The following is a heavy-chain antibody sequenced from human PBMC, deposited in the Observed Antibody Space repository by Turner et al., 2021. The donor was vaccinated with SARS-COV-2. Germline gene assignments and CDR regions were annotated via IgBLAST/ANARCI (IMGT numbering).Heavy chain of an antibody. CDR2: ITTGSDYI. CDR1: GFTFSSYD. J-gene: IGHJ5*01. Sequence: EVQLVESGGGLVTPGGSLRLSCAASGFTFSSYDMNWVRQAPGKGLEWVSSITTGSDYIYYVRSVKGRFTVSRDNAKDLLFLQMNSLRGEDTGVYYCARSGAAALLRYNWLESWGQGTPVTVSS. V-gene: IGHV3-21*01. D-gene: IGHD2-2*01. CDR3: ARSGAAALLRYNWLES.